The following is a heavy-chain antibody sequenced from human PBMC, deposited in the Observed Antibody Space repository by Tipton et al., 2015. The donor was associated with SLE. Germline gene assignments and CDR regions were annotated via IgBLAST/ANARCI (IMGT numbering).Heavy chain of an antibody. CDR1: GDSISTGNYY. V-gene: IGHV4-61*02. CDR2: IYPSVTT. D-gene: IGHD1-26*01. Sequence: TLSLTCTVSGDSISTGNYYWSWIRQPAGKGLEWIGRIYPSVTTNYNPSLTGQVTMSIDTSKNQFSLKLSSVAAADTAVYYCARGPGSESGEAFDIWGQGTMVTVSS. J-gene: IGHJ3*02. CDR3: ARGPGSESGEAFDI.